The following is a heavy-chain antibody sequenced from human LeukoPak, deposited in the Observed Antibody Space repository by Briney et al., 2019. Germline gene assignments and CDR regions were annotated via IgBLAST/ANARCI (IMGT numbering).Heavy chain of an antibody. V-gene: IGHV3-23*01. CDR2: ITGSRGTT. CDR1: GFTFT. J-gene: IGHJ3*02. D-gene: IGHD4-17*01. Sequence: PGGSLRLSCAASGFTFTMTWVRQAPGRGLEWVSSITGSRGTTHYADSVKGRFTISRDDSRNALFLQMNSLRAEDTALYYCTRDPNGDYIGAFEMWAQGQRSPSLQ. CDR3: TRDPNGDYIGAFEM.